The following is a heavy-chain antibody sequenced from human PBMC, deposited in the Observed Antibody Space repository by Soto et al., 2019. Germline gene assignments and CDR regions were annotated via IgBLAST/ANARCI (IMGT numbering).Heavy chain of an antibody. D-gene: IGHD3-3*01. CDR2: IYRSGDA. V-gene: IGHV4-31*03. J-gene: IGHJ6*02. CDR3: ARKNAFSSGSSYYSVLDV. CDR1: GGSISSGGYY. Sequence: SETLSLTCTVSGGSISSGGYYWSWIRQHPGKGLEWIGYIYRSGDAYYNPSLKSRVAISVDTSKNHFSLKVSSVTVADTAVYFCARKNAFSSGSSYYSVLDVWGQGTSVTVSS.